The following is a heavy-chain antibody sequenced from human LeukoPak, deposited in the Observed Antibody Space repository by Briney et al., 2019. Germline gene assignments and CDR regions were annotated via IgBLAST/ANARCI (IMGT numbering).Heavy chain of an antibody. V-gene: IGHV3-21*01. D-gene: IGHD3-10*01. CDR2: ISSSSSYI. CDR1: GFTFSSYS. J-gene: IGHJ5*02. Sequence: GGSLRLYCAASGFTFSSYSMNWVRQAPGKGLEWVSSISSSSSYIYYADSVQGRFTICRDNAKNSLYLQMNSLRAEATAVYYCARDHRKGRLLWFGELLSWFDPWGQGTLVTVSS. CDR3: ARDHRKGRLLWFGELLSWFDP.